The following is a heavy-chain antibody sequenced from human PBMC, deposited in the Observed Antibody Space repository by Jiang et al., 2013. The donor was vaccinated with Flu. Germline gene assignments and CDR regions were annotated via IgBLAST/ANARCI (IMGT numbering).Heavy chain of an antibody. CDR1: GFSLSTSGVG. V-gene: IGHV2-5*02. J-gene: IGHJ2*01. CDR3: AHAQEIYLDRTGHPYWYFDL. CDR2: IYGDDEK. D-gene: IGHD1-1*01. Sequence: TLTLTCTLSGFSLSTSGVGVGWIRQPPGKALEWLALIYGDDEKRYSPSLKDRLTITKDTLKNEVVLTMAYMGPVDTGTYFCAHAQEIYLDRTGHPYWYFDLWGRGTLVSVSS.